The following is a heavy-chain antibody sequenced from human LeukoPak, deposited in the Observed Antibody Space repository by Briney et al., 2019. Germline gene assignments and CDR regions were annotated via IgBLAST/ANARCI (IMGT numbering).Heavy chain of an antibody. CDR2: ISYDGSNK. CDR1: GFTFSSYG. CDR3: ARVPSPRGHPPDY. Sequence: GGSLRLSCAASGFTFSSYGMHWVRQAPGKGLEWVAVISYDGSNKYYADSVKGRFTISRDNSKNTLYLQMNSLRAEDTAVYYCARVPSPRGHPPDYWGQGTLVTVSS. J-gene: IGHJ4*02. D-gene: IGHD3/OR15-3a*01. V-gene: IGHV3-30*19.